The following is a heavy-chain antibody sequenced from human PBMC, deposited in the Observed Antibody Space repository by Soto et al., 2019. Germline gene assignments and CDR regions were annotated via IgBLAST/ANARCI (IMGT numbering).Heavy chain of an antibody. CDR2: ISAYDGNT. V-gene: IGHV1-18*01. J-gene: IGHJ6*03. Sequence: ASVKVSCKAAGYTFTSYGISWVRQAPGQGLEWMGWISAYDGNTKYAEKLQGRVTMTTDTSTSTAYMELRSLRSDDTAVYYCASIVDTAMVPYMDVWGKGTTVTVPS. CDR1: GYTFTSYG. CDR3: ASIVDTAMVPYMDV. D-gene: IGHD5-18*01.